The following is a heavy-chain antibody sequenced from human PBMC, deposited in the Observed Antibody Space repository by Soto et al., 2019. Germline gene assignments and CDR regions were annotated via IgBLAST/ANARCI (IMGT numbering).Heavy chain of an antibody. V-gene: IGHV4-59*08. CDR1: GGSISSYY. Sequence: QVQLQESGPGLVKPSETLSLTCTVSGGSISSYYWSWIRQPPGKGLEWIGYIYNSGSTNYNPSLKSRVTISVDMSKNQFSLKLTSVTAADTAVYYCARHESSGWYYFDYWGQGTLVTVSS. D-gene: IGHD6-19*01. CDR3: ARHESSGWYYFDY. J-gene: IGHJ4*02. CDR2: IYNSGST.